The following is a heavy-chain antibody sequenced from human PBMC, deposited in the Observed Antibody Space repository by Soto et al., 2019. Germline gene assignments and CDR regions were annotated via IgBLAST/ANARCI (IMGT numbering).Heavy chain of an antibody. D-gene: IGHD2-15*01. Sequence: QVQLVESGGGVVQPGRSLRLSCTASGFTFSSYTIHCVRQAPGKGLEWVAVISYDGSNKFYTGSVKGRFTISRDNFKNTLNLQMNRLRVEDTALYYCARGSRSGGNYPFDYWGQGTLVTVSS. CDR2: ISYDGSNK. J-gene: IGHJ4*02. CDR3: ARGSRSGGNYPFDY. CDR1: GFTFSSYT. V-gene: IGHV3-30-3*01.